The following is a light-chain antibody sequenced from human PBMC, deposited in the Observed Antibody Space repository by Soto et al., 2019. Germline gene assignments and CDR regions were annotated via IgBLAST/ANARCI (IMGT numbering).Light chain of an antibody. Sequence: IVLTQSPAPLSLCPGERATLPCRASQSVSSYLAWYQQKPGPAPRLLIYDASNRATGIPARFSGSGSGTNFTLTISSLETEDFAVYYCQQRSNRPPWTFGQGTKVDIK. J-gene: IGKJ1*01. CDR2: DAS. CDR3: QQRSNRPPWT. CDR1: QSVSSY. V-gene: IGKV3-11*01.